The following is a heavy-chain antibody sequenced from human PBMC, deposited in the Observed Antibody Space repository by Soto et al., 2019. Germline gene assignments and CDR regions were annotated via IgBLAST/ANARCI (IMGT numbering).Heavy chain of an antibody. V-gene: IGHV4-31*03. Sequence: PSETLSLTCTVSGGSILNGGYYWTWIRQHPGKGLEWIGRIFFSGNTHYNPALKSRLTFSLDTAKNQFSLKLTSVTAADTAIYYRARYNYGGMLDFWGPGTLVTVSS. CDR3: ARYNYGGMLDF. CDR2: IFFSGNT. D-gene: IGHD4-17*01. J-gene: IGHJ4*02. CDR1: GGSILNGGYY.